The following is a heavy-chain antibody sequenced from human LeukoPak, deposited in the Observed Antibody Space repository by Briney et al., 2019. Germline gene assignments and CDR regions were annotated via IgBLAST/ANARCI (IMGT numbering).Heavy chain of an antibody. D-gene: IGHD2-21*01. CDR3: ARGSNGVSWWSNAFDI. CDR2: ITSSGTYI. CDR1: GFTFNNYN. J-gene: IGHJ3*02. Sequence: TGGSLRLSCATSGFTFNNYNMNWVRQAPGRALEWVSSITSSGTYIFYADSVKGRFTISRDNAKNSLYLQMSSLRAEDTAVYYCARGSNGVSWWSNAFDIWGQGTMVTVSS. V-gene: IGHV3-21*01.